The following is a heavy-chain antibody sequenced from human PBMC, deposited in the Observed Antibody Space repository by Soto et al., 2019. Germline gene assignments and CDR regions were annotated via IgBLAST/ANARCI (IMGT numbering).Heavy chain of an antibody. CDR2: IYYSGST. J-gene: IGHJ5*02. CDR3: AREGTYYYDSSGYYPFDP. CDR1: GGSISSGGYY. V-gene: IGHV4-31*03. Sequence: SETLSLTCTVSGGSISSGGYYWSWIRQHPGKGLEWIGYIYYSGSTYYNPSLKSRVTISVDTSKNQFSLKLSFVTAADTAVYYCAREGTYYYDSSGYYPFDPWGQGTLVTVSS. D-gene: IGHD3-22*01.